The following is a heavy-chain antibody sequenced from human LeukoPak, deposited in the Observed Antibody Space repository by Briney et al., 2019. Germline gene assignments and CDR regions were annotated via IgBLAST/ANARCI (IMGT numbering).Heavy chain of an antibody. CDR2: INPNSGGT. CDR1: GYTFTGYY. V-gene: IGHV1-2*02. J-gene: IGHJ4*02. Sequence: VASVKVSCKASGYTFTGYYMHWVRQAPGQGLEWMGWINPNSGGTNYAQKFQGRVTMTRDTSISTAYMELSRLRSDDTAVYYCARDLMDTAMVIDYWGQGTLVTVSS. D-gene: IGHD5-18*01. CDR3: ARDLMDTAMVIDY.